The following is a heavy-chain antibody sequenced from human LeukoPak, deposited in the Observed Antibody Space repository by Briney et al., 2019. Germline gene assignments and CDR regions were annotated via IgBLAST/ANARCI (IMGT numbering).Heavy chain of an antibody. CDR1: GFTFSSYG. J-gene: IGHJ4*02. V-gene: IGHV3-30*02. CDR2: IRYDGSNK. Sequence: GGSLRLSCAASGFTFSSYGMHWVRQAPGKGLEWVAFIRYDGSNKYYADSVKGRFTISRDNSKNTLYLQMNSLRAEDTAVYYCARDRYSSGEDAFDYWGQGTLVTVSS. CDR3: ARDRYSSGEDAFDY. D-gene: IGHD6-19*01.